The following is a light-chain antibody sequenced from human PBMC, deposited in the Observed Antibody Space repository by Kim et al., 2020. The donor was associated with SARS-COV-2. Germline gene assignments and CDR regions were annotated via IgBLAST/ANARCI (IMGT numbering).Light chain of an antibody. V-gene: IGLV3-19*01. CDR1: SLRSYY. CDR3: NSWDSSGNHHYV. CDR2: GKN. Sequence: SSELTQDPAVSVALGQTVRITCQGDSLRSYYASWYQQKPGQAPVLVIYGKNNRPSGIPDRFSGSSSGNTASLTITGAQAEDEADYYCNSWDSSGNHHYVFGTGTKVTVL. J-gene: IGLJ1*01.